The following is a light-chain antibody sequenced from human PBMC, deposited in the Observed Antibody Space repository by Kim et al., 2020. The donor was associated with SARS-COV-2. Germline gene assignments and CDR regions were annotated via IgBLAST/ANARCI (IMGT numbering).Light chain of an antibody. V-gene: IGLV2-8*01. CDR3: NSYAGNNNWV. Sequence: QSITSSGTGTGGDVGGYTLVSCYQQYPGKPPTLIIYEATKRPSGVPDRFSGSKSGNTASLTVSGLQAEDEADYYCNSYAGNNNWVFGGGTQLTVL. J-gene: IGLJ3*02. CDR1: GGDVGGYTL. CDR2: EAT.